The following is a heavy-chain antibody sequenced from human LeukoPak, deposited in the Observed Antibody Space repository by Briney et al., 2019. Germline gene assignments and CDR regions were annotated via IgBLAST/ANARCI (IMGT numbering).Heavy chain of an antibody. D-gene: IGHD6-13*01. V-gene: IGHV1-2*02. CDR3: ARVNGQQLAIDY. CDR2: INPNSGGT. Sequence: ASVKVSCKASGYTFTGYYMHWVRQAPGQGLEWMGWINPNSGGTNYAQKFQGRVTMTRDTSTSTVYMEVSSLRSEDTAVYYCARVNGQQLAIDYWGQGTLVTVSS. J-gene: IGHJ4*02. CDR1: GYTFTGYY.